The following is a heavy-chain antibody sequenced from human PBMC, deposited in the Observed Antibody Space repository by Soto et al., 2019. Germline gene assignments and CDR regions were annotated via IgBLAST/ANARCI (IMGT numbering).Heavy chain of an antibody. V-gene: IGHV1-18*01. Sequence: GASVKVSCKASGYTFTSYGISWVRQAPGQGLEWMGIINPNNGNTNYAQKFQGRVTMTRDTSTSTVYMELSSLRSEDTAVYYCARSPSYYYDSSGSLDYWGQGTLVTVSS. J-gene: IGHJ4*02. CDR2: INPNNGNT. CDR1: GYTFTSYG. D-gene: IGHD3-22*01. CDR3: ARSPSYYYDSSGSLDY.